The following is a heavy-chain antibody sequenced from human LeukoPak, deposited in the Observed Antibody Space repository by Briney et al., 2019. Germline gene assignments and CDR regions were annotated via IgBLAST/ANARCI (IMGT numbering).Heavy chain of an antibody. CDR2: IYYSGST. J-gene: IGHJ3*02. CDR1: GGSISSYY. V-gene: IGHV4-59*01. CDR3: ARSTGAFDI. Sequence: TSETLSLTCTVSGGSISSYYWSWIRQPPGKGLEWIGYIYYSGSTNYNPSLKSRVTISVDTSKNQFSLKLSSVTAADTAVYYCARSTGAFDIWGQGTMVTVSS.